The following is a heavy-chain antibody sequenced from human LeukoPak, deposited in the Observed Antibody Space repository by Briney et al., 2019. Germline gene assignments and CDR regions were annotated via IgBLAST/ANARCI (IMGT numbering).Heavy chain of an antibody. CDR2: ISGSGGST. CDR1: GFTFSSYA. Sequence: GGSLRLSCAASGFTFSSYAMSWVRQAPGKGLEWVSAISGSGGSTYYADSVKGRFTISRDNAKNSLYLQMNSLRAEDTAVYYCARDWGGDILTGYYPTPLVYWGQGTLVTVSS. V-gene: IGHV3-23*01. D-gene: IGHD3-9*01. J-gene: IGHJ4*02. CDR3: ARDWGGDILTGYYPTPLVY.